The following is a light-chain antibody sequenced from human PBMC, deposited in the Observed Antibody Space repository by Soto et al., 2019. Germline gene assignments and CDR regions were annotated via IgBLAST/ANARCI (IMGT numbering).Light chain of an antibody. V-gene: IGKV3D-20*02. Sequence: EIVLTQSPGTVSLSTGERATLSCRASQSVSSSYLAWYQQKPGQAPRLLIYGASSRATGIPDRFSGSGSGTDFTLTISSLEPEDFAVYYCQQRSNWPPTFGQGTRLEIK. CDR1: QSVSSSY. J-gene: IGKJ5*01. CDR2: GAS. CDR3: QQRSNWPPT.